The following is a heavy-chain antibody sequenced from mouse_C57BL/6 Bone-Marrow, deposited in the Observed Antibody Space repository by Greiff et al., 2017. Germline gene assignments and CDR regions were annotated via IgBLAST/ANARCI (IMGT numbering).Heavy chain of an antibody. CDR3: ARKATVVGEGFAY. Sequence: QVQLQQPGAELVKPGASVKMSCKASGYTFTSSWITWVKQRPGQGLEWIGDIYPGSGSTNYNEKFKSKATLTVDTSSSTAYLQLSSLTSEDSAVYNCARKATVVGEGFAYWGQGTTLTVSS. CDR1: GYTFTSSW. V-gene: IGHV1-55*01. J-gene: IGHJ2*01. D-gene: IGHD1-1*01. CDR2: IYPGSGST.